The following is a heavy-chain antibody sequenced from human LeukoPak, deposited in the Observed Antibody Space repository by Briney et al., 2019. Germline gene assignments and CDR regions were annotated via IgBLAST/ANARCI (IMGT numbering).Heavy chain of an antibody. D-gene: IGHD3-16*01. CDR3: AKDAGDGGYCYYIDV. V-gene: IGHV3-23*01. CDR1: GFTLNIYA. CDR2: IRGGGDHT. J-gene: IGHJ6*03. Sequence: HAGGSQTLSCAASGFTLNIYATSWVRHAPGKGLEWVTSIRGGGDHTNYSLQGRAIISRDNSKKTLFLQLNSLRAEYTAIYYCAKDAGDGGYCYYIDVWGKGTTVSVSS.